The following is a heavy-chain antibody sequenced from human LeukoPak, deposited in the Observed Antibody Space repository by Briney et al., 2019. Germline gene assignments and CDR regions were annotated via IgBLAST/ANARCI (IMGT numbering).Heavy chain of an antibody. D-gene: IGHD3-10*01. Sequence: SETLSLTCTVSGGSISSYYWSWIRQPPGKGLEWIGYIYHSGSTYYNPSLKSRVTISVDRSKNQFSLKLSSVTAADTAVYYCARDLGFGAGSTNWFDPWGRGTLVTVSS. J-gene: IGHJ5*02. V-gene: IGHV4-59*12. CDR3: ARDLGFGAGSTNWFDP. CDR2: IYHSGST. CDR1: GGSISSYY.